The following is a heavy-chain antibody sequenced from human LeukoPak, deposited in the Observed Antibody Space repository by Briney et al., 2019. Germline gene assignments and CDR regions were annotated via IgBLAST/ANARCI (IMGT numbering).Heavy chain of an antibody. V-gene: IGHV3-30*14. Sequence: GGSLRLSCAASGFTFSSYAMHWVRQAPGKGLEWVAVISYDGSNKYYADSVKGRFTISRDNSKNTLYLQMNSLRAEDTAVYYCARDLSSGYYGYWGQGTLVTVSS. J-gene: IGHJ4*02. CDR1: GFTFSSYA. CDR3: ARDLSSGYYGY. D-gene: IGHD3-22*01. CDR2: ISYDGSNK.